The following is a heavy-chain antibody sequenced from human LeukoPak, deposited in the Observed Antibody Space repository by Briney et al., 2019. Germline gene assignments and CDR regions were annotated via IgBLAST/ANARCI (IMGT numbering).Heavy chain of an antibody. Sequence: SETLSLTCTVSGGSISSSSYYWGWIRQPPGKGLEWIGSIYYSGSTYYNPSLKSRVTISVDTSKNQFSLKLSSVTAADTAVYYCARAGLFSNHFDYWGQGTLVTVSS. CDR2: IYYSGST. J-gene: IGHJ4*02. D-gene: IGHD3-10*02. CDR1: GGSISSSSYY. CDR3: ARAGLFSNHFDY. V-gene: IGHV4-39*07.